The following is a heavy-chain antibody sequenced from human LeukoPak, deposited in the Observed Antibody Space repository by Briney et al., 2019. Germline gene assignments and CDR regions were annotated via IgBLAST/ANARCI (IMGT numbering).Heavy chain of an antibody. CDR3: ARGSYYDFWSGYQYYYYGMDV. Sequence: ASVKVSCKASGYTFTGYYMHWVRQAPGQGLEWMGWINPNSGGTNYAQKFQGRATMTRDTSISTAYMELSRLRSDDTAVYYCARGSYYDFWSGYQYYYYGMDVWGQGTTVTVSS. J-gene: IGHJ6*02. V-gene: IGHV1-2*02. D-gene: IGHD3-3*01. CDR1: GYTFTGYY. CDR2: INPNSGGT.